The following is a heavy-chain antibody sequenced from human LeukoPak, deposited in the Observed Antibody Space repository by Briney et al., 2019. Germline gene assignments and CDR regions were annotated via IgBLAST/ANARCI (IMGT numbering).Heavy chain of an antibody. J-gene: IGHJ5*02. CDR1: GSIFTSYW. CDR3: ARLDILTGSKNWFDP. D-gene: IGHD3-9*01. Sequence: PGASLQISCKGSGSIFTSYWIGWVRQLPGKGLEWMGIIYPGDSDTRYSPSFQGQVTISADKSISTAYLQWSSLKASDTAMYYCARLDILTGSKNWFDPWGQGTLVTVSS. CDR2: IYPGDSDT. V-gene: IGHV5-51*03.